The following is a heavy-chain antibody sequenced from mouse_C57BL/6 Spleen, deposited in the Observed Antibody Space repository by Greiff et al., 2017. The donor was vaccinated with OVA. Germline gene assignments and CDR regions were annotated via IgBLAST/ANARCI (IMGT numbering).Heavy chain of an antibody. J-gene: IGHJ3*01. CDR3: ATYYSDYGRIAY. CDR2: IYPGDGDT. D-gene: IGHD2-5*01. CDR1: GYAFSSSW. Sequence: QVQLKQPGPELVKPGASVKISCKASGYAFSSSWMNWVKQRPGKGLEWIGRIYPGDGDTNYNGKFKGKATLTADKSSSTAYMQLSSLTSEDSAVYFGATYYSDYGRIAYWGQGTLVTVSA. V-gene: IGHV1-82*01.